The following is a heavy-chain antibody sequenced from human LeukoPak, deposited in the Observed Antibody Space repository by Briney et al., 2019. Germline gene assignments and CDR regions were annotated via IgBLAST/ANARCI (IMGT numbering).Heavy chain of an antibody. CDR2: INPSGGST. J-gene: IGHJ4*02. CDR1: GYTFTSYY. CDR3: EIGRSSWYIDY. D-gene: IGHD6-13*01. V-gene: IGHV1-46*01. Sequence: ASVKVSCKASGYTFTSYYMHWVRQAPGQGLEWMGIINPSGGSTSYAQKFQGRVTMTRDMSTSTVYMELSSLRSEDTAVYYCEIGRSSWYIDYWGQGTLVTVSS.